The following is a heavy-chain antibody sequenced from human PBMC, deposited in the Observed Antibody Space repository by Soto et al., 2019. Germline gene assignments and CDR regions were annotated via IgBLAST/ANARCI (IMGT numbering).Heavy chain of an antibody. D-gene: IGHD3-16*01. CDR1: ESSLGAFH. V-gene: IGHV4-34*12. Sequence: ETLSLTGAAYESSLGAFHWTMIRQPPGKGLEGIVELIHGGSTNYNPSLKSRVTFSLDTSKNQFSLQLMSVTAADTAVYYCARSPLSYDYVRQTWREVGDSFDIWGRGTLVTVSS. CDR3: ARSPLSYDYVRQTWREVGDSFDI. CDR2: LIHGGST. J-gene: IGHJ3*02.